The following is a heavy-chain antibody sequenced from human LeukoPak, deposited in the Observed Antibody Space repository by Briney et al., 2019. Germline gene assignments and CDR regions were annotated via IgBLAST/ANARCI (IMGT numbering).Heavy chain of an antibody. V-gene: IGHV3-30-3*01. CDR2: ISYDGSNK. J-gene: IGHJ4*02. Sequence: PGRSLRLSCAASGFTFSSYAMHWVRQAPGKGLEWVAVISYDGSNKYYADSVKGRFTISRDNSKNTLYLQMNSLRAEDTAVYYCAREILYRRGYYDSSGYLYYFDYWGQGTLVTVSS. D-gene: IGHD3-22*01. CDR3: AREILYRRGYYDSSGYLYYFDY. CDR1: GFTFSSYA.